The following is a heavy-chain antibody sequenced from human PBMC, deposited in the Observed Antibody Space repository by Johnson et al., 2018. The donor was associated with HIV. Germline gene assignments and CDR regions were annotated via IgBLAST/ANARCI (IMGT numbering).Heavy chain of an antibody. J-gene: IGHJ3*01. CDR1: EFAFSSYD. D-gene: IGHD7-27*01. Sequence: VQLVESGGGVVRPGGSLRLPCAASEFAFSSYDMHWVRQAPGKGLEWVSSIGTAGDTYYSGSVKGRFTISRENAKNSLYLQMNSLRAGDTAVYYCARENWGAFDLWGQGTMVTVSS. V-gene: IGHV3-13*01. CDR2: IGTAGDT. CDR3: ARENWGAFDL.